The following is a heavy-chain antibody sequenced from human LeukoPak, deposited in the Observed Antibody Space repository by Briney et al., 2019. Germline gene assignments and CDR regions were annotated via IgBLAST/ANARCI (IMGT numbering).Heavy chain of an antibody. CDR2: IIPIFGTA. J-gene: IGHJ4*02. CDR3: ARDTVVAATLAFDY. D-gene: IGHD2-15*01. CDR1: GGTFSSYA. V-gene: IGHV1-69*13. Sequence: ASVKVSCKASGGTFSSYAISWVRQAPGQGLEWMGGIIPIFGTANYAQKFRGRVTITADESTSTAYMELSSLRSEDTAVYYCARDTVVAATLAFDYWGQGTLVTVSS.